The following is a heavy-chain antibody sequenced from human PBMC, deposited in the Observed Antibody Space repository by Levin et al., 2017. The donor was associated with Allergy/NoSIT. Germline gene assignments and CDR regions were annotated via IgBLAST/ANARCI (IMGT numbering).Heavy chain of an antibody. V-gene: IGHV3-9*01. D-gene: IGHD5-18*01. CDR1: GFTFDDYA. CDR3: AKGRGYSNGQSIDH. J-gene: IGHJ4*02. Sequence: SLKISCAASGFTFDDYAMHWVRQAPGKGLEWVSGISWNSGYLVYADSVKGRFTISRDSAKNSLYLQMSSLRTEDTALYYCAKGRGYSNGQSIDHWGQGTLVTVSS. CDR2: ISWNSGYL.